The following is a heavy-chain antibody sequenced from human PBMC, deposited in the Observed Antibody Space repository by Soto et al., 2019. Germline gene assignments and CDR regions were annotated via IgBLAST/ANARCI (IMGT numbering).Heavy chain of an antibody. CDR1: GFTFTSSA. V-gene: IGHV1-58*01. D-gene: IGHD3-10*01. CDR2: IVVGSGNT. CDR3: AADLITMVRGVSYYGMDV. Sequence: ASVKVSCKASGFTFTSSAVQWVRQARGQRLEWIGWIVVGSGNTNYAQKFQERVTITRDMSTSTAYVELSSLRSEDTAVYYCAADLITMVRGVSYYGMDVWGQGTTVTVSS. J-gene: IGHJ6*02.